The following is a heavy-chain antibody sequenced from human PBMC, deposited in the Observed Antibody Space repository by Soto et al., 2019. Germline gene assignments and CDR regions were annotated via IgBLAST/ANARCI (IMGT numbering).Heavy chain of an antibody. CDR2: IYYSGST. J-gene: IGHJ6*02. D-gene: IGHD6-19*01. CDR3: ARDSVVRVAGRYYYYGMDV. V-gene: IGHV4-59*01. CDR1: GGSISSYY. Sequence: QVQLQESGPGLVKPSETLSLTCTVSGGSISSYYWSWIRQPPGKGLEWIGYIYYSGSTNYNPSLKSPVTISVDTSKNQFSLKLSSVTAADTAVYYCARDSVVRVAGRYYYYGMDVWGQGTTVTVSS.